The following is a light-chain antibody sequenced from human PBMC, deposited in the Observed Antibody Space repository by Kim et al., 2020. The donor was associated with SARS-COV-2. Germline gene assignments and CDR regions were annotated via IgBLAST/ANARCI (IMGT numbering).Light chain of an antibody. CDR1: QSVSSN. CDR2: RAS. Sequence: VMTQSPATLSVSPGEGATLSCRASQSVSSNLAWYQQKPGQAPRLLIYRASTRATGLPARFSGRGSGTEYTLTINSLQSEDYCHQYNTWPYTFGQGTKLEI. CDR3: HQYNTWPYT. J-gene: IGKJ2*01. V-gene: IGKV3-15*01.